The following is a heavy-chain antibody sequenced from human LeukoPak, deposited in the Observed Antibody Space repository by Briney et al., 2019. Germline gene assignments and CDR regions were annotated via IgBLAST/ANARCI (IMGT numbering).Heavy chain of an antibody. Sequence: SETLSLTCTVSGASISNSRYYWGWIRQPPGKGLEWVASIFYSRGTDFNPSLKSRVTISADTSKDQFFLNLNSVTAADTAVYYCARLSTVATNFDYWGQGTLVTVSS. D-gene: IGHD4-23*01. V-gene: IGHV4-39*01. CDR3: ARLSTVATNFDY. CDR1: GASISNSRYY. J-gene: IGHJ4*02. CDR2: IFYSRGT.